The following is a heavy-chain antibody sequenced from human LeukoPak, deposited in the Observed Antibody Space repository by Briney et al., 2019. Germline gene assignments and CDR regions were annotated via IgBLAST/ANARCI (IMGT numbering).Heavy chain of an antibody. CDR1: GFTFSDYF. Sequence: HPGGSLRLSCAASGFTFSDYFMSWVRQAPGKGLEWVSSISYSGVSTYYIDSVKGRFTTSRGNSKNTLYLQMSSLRAEDTAVYYCAKAEPRTYYNDNSGYYYFDYWGQGTLVTVSS. CDR2: ISYSGVST. J-gene: IGHJ4*02. CDR3: AKAEPRTYYNDNSGYYYFDY. V-gene: IGHV3-23*01. D-gene: IGHD3-22*01.